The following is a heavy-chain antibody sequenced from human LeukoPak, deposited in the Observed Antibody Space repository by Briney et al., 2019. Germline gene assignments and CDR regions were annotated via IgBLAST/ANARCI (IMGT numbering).Heavy chain of an antibody. D-gene: IGHD3-22*01. CDR1: GYSFTSYW. V-gene: IGHV5-51*01. CDR2: IYPGDSDT. CDR3: ARQSPEDYYDSSGVAFDI. J-gene: IGHJ3*02. Sequence: GESLKISCKGSGYSFTSYWIGWVRQMPGKGLEWMGIIYPGDSDTRYSPSFQGQVTISADKSISTAYLQWSSLKASDTAMYYCARQSPEDYYDSSGVAFDIWGQGTMVTVSS.